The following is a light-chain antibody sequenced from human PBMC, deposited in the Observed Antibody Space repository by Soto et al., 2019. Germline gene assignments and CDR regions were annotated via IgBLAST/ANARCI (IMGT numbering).Light chain of an antibody. J-gene: IGLJ2*01. V-gene: IGLV2-14*01. CDR1: SSDVGGHNS. CDR3: SSYTSSSTRV. CDR2: DVS. Sequence: QSALTQPASVSGSPGQSITISCTGTSSDVGGHNSVAWYQHNPGKAPKLMIYDVSNRPSGVSSRFSGSKSGNTASLSISGLQAEDEADYYCSSYTSSSTRVFGGGTKLTVL.